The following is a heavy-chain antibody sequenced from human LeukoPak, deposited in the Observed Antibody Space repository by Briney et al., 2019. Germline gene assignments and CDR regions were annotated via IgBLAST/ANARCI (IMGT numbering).Heavy chain of an antibody. Sequence: PSETLSRTCAVYGGSFSGYYWTWIRQPPGKRLEWIGEIHYSGRINYNPSLKSRVTISADTSNNHFSLKMNSVTAADTAVYYCSRGTDAYKCGNSWGQGTLVTVSS. CDR2: IHYSGRI. V-gene: IGHV4-34*01. CDR1: GGSFSGYY. J-gene: IGHJ4*02. CDR3: SRGTDAYKCGNS. D-gene: IGHD5-24*01.